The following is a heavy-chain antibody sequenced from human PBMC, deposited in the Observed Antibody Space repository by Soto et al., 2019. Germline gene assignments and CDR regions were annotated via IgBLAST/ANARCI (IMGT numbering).Heavy chain of an antibody. D-gene: IGHD1-26*01. V-gene: IGHV3-15*01. J-gene: IGHJ5*02. Sequence: EVQLVESGGGLVKPGGSLRLSCAASGFTFSNAWMSWVRQAPGKGLEWVGRIKSKTDGGTTDYAAPVKGRFTISRDDSKNTLYLQMNSLRAEDTAVYYCARDASIVGAPTDWFDPWGQGTLVTVSS. CDR1: GFTFSNAW. CDR2: IKSKTDGGTT. CDR3: ARDASIVGAPTDWFDP.